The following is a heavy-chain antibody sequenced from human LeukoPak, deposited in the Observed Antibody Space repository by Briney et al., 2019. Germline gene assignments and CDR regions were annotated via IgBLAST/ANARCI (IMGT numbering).Heavy chain of an antibody. D-gene: IGHD6-19*01. CDR3: ARDDLIRIAVAGSFDY. CDR2: IIPIFGIA. Sequence: SVKVSCKASGGTFSSYAISWVRQAPGQGLEWMGRIIPIFGIANYAQKFQGRVTITADKSTSTAYMELSSLRSEDTAVYYCARDDLIRIAVAGSFDYWGQGTLVTVSS. J-gene: IGHJ4*02. CDR1: GGTFSSYA. V-gene: IGHV1-69*04.